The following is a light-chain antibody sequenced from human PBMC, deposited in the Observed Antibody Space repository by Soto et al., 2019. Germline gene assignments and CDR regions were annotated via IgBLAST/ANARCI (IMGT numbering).Light chain of an antibody. CDR1: SSDVAIYNY. CDR3: CSYAGSYTFARNV. J-gene: IGLJ1*01. V-gene: IGLV2-11*01. CDR2: DVS. Sequence: QAVVTQPRSVSGSPGQSVTISCTGTSSDVAIYNYISWYQQHPGEAPKLMIHDVSERPSGVPDRFSGSKSGNTASLTIFGLQAEDEADYYCCSYAGSYTFARNVFGTGTKLTVL.